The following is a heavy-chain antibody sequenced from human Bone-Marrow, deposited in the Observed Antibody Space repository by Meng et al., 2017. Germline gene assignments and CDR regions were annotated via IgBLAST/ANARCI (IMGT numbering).Heavy chain of an antibody. CDR2: IYHSGIT. CDR1: GGSISRSNW. D-gene: IGHD1-14*01. CDR3: ARDPTGGEDHQRV. V-gene: IGHV4-4*02. J-gene: IGHJ4*02. Sequence: QLLLQESGPGLVKPSGTLSLTCAVSGGSISRSNWWSWVRQPPGKGLEWIGKIYHSGITIYNPSLKSRVTMSVDNSKNQFSLKLNSMTAADTAVYYCARDPTGGEDHQRVWGQGTLVTVSS.